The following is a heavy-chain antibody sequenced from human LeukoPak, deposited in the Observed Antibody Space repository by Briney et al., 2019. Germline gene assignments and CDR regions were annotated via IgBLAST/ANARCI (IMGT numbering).Heavy chain of an antibody. D-gene: IGHD2-15*01. CDR2: IYYTGTT. CDR1: GDSISSYY. Sequence: SETLSLTCTVSGDSISSYYWSWIRQPPGKGLEWIGYIYYTGTTNYNPSLKSRVTISVDTSKNQFSLKLSSVTAADTAVYYCARGGWRLDYWGQGTLVTVSS. CDR3: ARGGWRLDY. J-gene: IGHJ4*02. V-gene: IGHV4-59*01.